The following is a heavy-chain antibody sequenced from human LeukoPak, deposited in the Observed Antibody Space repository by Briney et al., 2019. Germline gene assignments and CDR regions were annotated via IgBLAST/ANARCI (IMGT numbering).Heavy chain of an antibody. V-gene: IGHV4-4*02. CDR3: ARPRSRISWFDP. CDR1: GSSISSSRW. CDR2: IYHSGKI. D-gene: IGHD2-15*01. J-gene: IGHJ5*02. Sequence: SETLSLTCAVSGSSISSSRWWSWVRQPPGEGLEWIGEIYHSGKINYNPSLKSRVTISVDKSKNQFSLKLSSVTAADTAIYYCARPRSRISWFDPWGQGTLVTVSS.